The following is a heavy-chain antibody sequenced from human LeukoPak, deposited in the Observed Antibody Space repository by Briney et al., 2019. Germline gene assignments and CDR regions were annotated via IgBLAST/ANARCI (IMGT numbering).Heavy chain of an antibody. CDR2: ISGSGGST. CDR3: AKDRLGPIAVGGYEVFDP. J-gene: IGHJ5*02. V-gene: IGHV3-23*01. Sequence: PAGSLRLSCAASGFTFSSYAMSWVRQAPGKGLEWVSAISGSGGSTYYADSVKGRFTISRDNSKNTLYLQMNSLRAEDTAVYYCAKDRLGPIAVGGYEVFDPWGQGTLVTVSS. CDR1: GFTFSSYA. D-gene: IGHD6-19*01.